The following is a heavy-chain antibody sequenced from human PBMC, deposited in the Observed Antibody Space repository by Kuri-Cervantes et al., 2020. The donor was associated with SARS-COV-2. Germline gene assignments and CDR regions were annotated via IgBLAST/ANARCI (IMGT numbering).Heavy chain of an antibody. Sequence: ASVKVSFKASGYTFTSYGISWVRQAPGQGLEWMGWISAYNGNTNYAQKLQGRVTMTEDTSTDTAYMELSSLRSEDTAVYYCATGIAVGTQNWFDPWGQGTLVTVSS. D-gene: IGHD6-19*01. CDR2: ISAYNGNT. J-gene: IGHJ5*02. CDR1: GYTFTSYG. V-gene: IGHV1-18*01. CDR3: ATGIAVGTQNWFDP.